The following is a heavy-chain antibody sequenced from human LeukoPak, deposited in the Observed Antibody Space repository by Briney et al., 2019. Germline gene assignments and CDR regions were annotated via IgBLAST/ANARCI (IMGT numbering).Heavy chain of an antibody. CDR2: IIPIFGTA. D-gene: IGHD2-2*01. J-gene: IGHJ6*03. Sequence: ASVKVSCKASGGTFSSYAISWARQAPGQGLEWMGGIIPIFGTANYAQKFQGRVTITADESTSTAYMELSSLRSEDTAVYYCARVVVDPRYYYYYMDVWGKGTTVTVSS. CDR3: ARVVVDPRYYYYYMDV. CDR1: GGTFSSYA. V-gene: IGHV1-69*13.